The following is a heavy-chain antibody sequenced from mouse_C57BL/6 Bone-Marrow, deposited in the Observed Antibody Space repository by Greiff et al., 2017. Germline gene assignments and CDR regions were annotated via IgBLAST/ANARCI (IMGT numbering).Heavy chain of an antibody. V-gene: IGHV1-61*01. D-gene: IGHD2-1*01. J-gene: IGHJ2*01. CDR2: IYPSDSET. Sequence: QVQLQQPGAELVRPGSSVKLSCKASGYTFTSYWMAWVKQRPGQGLEWIGNIYPSDSETHYNQKFKDKATLTVDKSSSTAYMQLSSLTSEDSAVYYCARYGNYEGYFDYWGQGTTLTVSS. CDR3: ARYGNYEGYFDY. CDR1: GYTFTSYW.